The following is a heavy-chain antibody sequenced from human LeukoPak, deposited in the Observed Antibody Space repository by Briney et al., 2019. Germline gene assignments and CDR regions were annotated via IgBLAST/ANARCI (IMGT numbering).Heavy chain of an antibody. CDR1: GDSISSGANY. CDR2: TYYSGST. V-gene: IGHV4-31*03. CDR3: ASTGYCSDTSCYPFDY. Sequence: SETLSLTCTVTGDSISSGANYWGWIRQHPGKGLEWIGHTYYSGSTYYNPPLKSRVTISADTSKNQFSLKLSSVTAADTALYFCASTGYCSDTSCYPFDYWGQGILVTVSS. J-gene: IGHJ4*02. D-gene: IGHD2-2*01.